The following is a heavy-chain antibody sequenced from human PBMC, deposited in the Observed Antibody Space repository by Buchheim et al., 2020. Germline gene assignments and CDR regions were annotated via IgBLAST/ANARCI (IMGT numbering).Heavy chain of an antibody. Sequence: QVQLVESGGGVVQPGRSLRLSCAASGFTFSSYAMHWVRQAPGKGLEWVAVISYDGSNKYYADSVKGRFTISRDNSKNTLYLQMNSLRAEDTAVYYYAREIQTYYYDSSALGGYDYWGQGTL. CDR1: GFTFSSYA. D-gene: IGHD3-22*01. J-gene: IGHJ4*02. V-gene: IGHV3-30*14. CDR2: ISYDGSNK. CDR3: AREIQTYYYDSSALGGYDY.